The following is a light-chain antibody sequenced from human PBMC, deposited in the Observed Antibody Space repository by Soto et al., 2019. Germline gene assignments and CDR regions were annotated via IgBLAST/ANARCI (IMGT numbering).Light chain of an antibody. CDR1: QDISNW. V-gene: IGKV1D-12*01. CDR3: QQAKSFPLT. Sequence: DIQMTQSPSSVSASVGDRVTITCRASQDISNWLAWYQQKPGKAPKVLIYATSSLQSGVPSRFSCSGSGTDYTLTISSLQPEDFATYHCQQAKSFPLTFGGGTKVESK. CDR2: ATS. J-gene: IGKJ4*01.